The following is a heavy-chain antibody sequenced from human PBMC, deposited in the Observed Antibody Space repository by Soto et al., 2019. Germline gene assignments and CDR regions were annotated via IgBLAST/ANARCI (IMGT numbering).Heavy chain of an antibody. V-gene: IGHV1-18*01. J-gene: IGHJ5*02. CDR3: ARGLGSRAVAGTVPFDP. D-gene: IGHD6-19*01. CDR1: GYTFSNYG. CDR2: ISASNGNT. Sequence: ASVKVSCKASGYTFSNYGINWVRQAPGQGLEWMGWISASNGNTNYAQKLQGRVTVTTDTFTTTAYMELRSLRSDDTAVYYCARGLGSRAVAGTVPFDPWGQGTLVTVSS.